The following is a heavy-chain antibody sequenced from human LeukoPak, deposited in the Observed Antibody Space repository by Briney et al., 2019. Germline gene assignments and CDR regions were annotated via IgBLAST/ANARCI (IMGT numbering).Heavy chain of an antibody. CDR3: ARGRSNYYGMDV. J-gene: IGHJ6*02. Sequence: SETLSLTCIVSDGSINSYYWNWIRRPPGKGLEWIGYIYYNGNTNYSPSLKSRVTMSVDTSKNLFSLKVSSVTAADTAVYYCARGRSNYYGMDVWGQGTTVTVSS. D-gene: IGHD1-26*01. CDR1: DGSINSYY. V-gene: IGHV4-59*01. CDR2: IYYNGNT.